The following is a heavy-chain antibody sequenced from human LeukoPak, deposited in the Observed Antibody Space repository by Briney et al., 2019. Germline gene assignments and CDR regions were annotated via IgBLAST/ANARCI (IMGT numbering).Heavy chain of an antibody. J-gene: IGHJ4*02. CDR2: IWYDGSNK. D-gene: IGHD2-15*01. Sequence: TGGSLRLSCAASGFTFSSYGMHWVRQAPGKGLEWVAVIWYDGSNKYYADSVKGRFTISRDNSKNTLYLQMNSLRAEDTAVYYCARQRGVVAATSYFDYWGQGTLVTVSS. CDR1: GFTFSSYG. CDR3: ARQRGVVAATSYFDY. V-gene: IGHV3-33*01.